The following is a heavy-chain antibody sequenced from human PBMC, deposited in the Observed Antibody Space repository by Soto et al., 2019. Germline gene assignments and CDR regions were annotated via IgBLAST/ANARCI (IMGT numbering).Heavy chain of an antibody. CDR1: GYTFTDYG. CDR3: ARERGGYKHFDY. CDR2: INTYKGNI. J-gene: IGHJ4*01. D-gene: IGHD1-26*01. V-gene: IGHV1-18*01. Sequence: ASVKVSCKSSGYTFTDYGITWVRQAPGQGLEWMGWINTYKGNINYAQGLQGRVTMTTDTSTSTAYMELRSLTSDDTAVYYCARERGGYKHFDYWG.